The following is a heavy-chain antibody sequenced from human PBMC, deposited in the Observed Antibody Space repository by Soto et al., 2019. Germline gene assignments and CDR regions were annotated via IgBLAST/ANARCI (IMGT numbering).Heavy chain of an antibody. CDR1: GYTFTTYG. V-gene: IGHV1-18*01. CDR3: ATSYDSGFDP. D-gene: IGHD5-12*01. Sequence: QVQLVQSGAEVKKPGASVKVSCKASGYTFTTYGISWIRQAPGQGLEWMGWISPYDGNTNYAQKVQDRVTMTTDTSTNTAYMELRSLRSDYTALYYCATSYDSGFDPWGQGPLVSVSS. J-gene: IGHJ5*02. CDR2: ISPYDGNT.